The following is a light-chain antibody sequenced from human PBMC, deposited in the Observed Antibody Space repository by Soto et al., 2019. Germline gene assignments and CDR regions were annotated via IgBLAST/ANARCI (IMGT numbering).Light chain of an antibody. J-gene: IGKJ2*01. Sequence: EIVLTQSPGTLSLSPGERATLSCRARQSVSSNYLAWYQQKPGKAPRLLIYGASRGAAGIPDRFSGSGSGTDFTLTISRLEPEEFAGDFCQQYGRSPMFTFGQGTKLEVK. CDR2: GAS. CDR1: QSVSSNY. CDR3: QQYGRSPMFT. V-gene: IGKV3-20*01.